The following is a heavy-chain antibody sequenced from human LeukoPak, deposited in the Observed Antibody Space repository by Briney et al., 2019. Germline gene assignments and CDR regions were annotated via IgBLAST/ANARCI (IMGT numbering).Heavy chain of an antibody. V-gene: IGHV3-33*01. J-gene: IGHJ4*02. Sequence: PGRSLRLSCAASGFTFSSYGMHWVRQAPGKGLEWVAVIWYDGSNKYYADSVKGRFTISRDNSKNTLYLQMNSLRAEDTAVYYCARTMRPILTGYYSLDYWGQGPLVTVSS. CDR2: IWYDGSNK. D-gene: IGHD3-9*01. CDR3: ARTMRPILTGYYSLDY. CDR1: GFTFSSYG.